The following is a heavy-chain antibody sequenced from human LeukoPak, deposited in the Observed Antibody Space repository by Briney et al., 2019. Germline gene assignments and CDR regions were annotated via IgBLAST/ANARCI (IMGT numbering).Heavy chain of an antibody. Sequence: GGSLRHSCSPSWFTFSCHIVNYVPQAPVKGLEWVSSLIRSSNYIYYAASVKGRFTISRDNAKNSLYLQMNSLRVEDTAVYYCARDYGPTDYWGQGTLVTVSS. D-gene: IGHD3-10*01. CDR3: ARDYGPTDY. CDR1: WFTFSCHI. J-gene: IGHJ4*02. V-gene: IGHV3-21*01. CDR2: LIRSSNYI.